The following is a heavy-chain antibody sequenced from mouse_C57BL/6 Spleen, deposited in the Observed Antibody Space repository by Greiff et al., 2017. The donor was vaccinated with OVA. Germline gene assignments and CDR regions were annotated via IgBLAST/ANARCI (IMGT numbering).Heavy chain of an antibody. CDR1: GYAFSSSW. V-gene: IGHV1-82*01. Sequence: QVQLKESGPELVKPGASVKISCKASGYAFSSSWMNWVKQRPGKGLEWIGRIYPGDGDTNYNGKFKGKATLTADKYSSTAYMQLSSLTSEDSAVYFCARWGSSYGYFDVWGTGTTVTVSS. CDR3: ARWGSSYGYFDV. J-gene: IGHJ1*03. D-gene: IGHD1-1*01. CDR2: IYPGDGDT.